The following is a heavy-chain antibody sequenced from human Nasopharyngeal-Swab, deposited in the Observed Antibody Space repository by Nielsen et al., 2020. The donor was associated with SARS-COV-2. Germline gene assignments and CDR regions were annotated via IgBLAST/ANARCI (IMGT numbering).Heavy chain of an antibody. J-gene: IGHJ3*02. D-gene: IGHD3-3*01. CDR1: GYTLTVLP. CDR2: VVPEDGEP. CDR3: ASEGSGVFGVVIYAFDI. Sequence: ASVKVSCKVSGYTLTVLPIHWVRQAPGKGLEWMGTVVPEDGEPIYAQNLQGRVTMTEDTSTYTAYLELSSLRSEDTAVYYFASEGSGVFGVVIYAFDIWGPGTLVTVSS. V-gene: IGHV1-24*01.